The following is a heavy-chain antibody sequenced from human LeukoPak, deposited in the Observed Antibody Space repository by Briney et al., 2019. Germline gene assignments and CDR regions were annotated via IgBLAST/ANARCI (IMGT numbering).Heavy chain of an antibody. CDR2: IYYSGST. CDR1: GGSISSYY. Sequence: SETLSLTCTVSGGSISSYYWSWIRQPPGKGLEWIGYIYYSGSTNYNPSLKSRVTISVDTSKNQFSLKLSSVTAADTAVYYCARVRGSYYDFDYWGQGTLVTVSS. J-gene: IGHJ4*02. D-gene: IGHD1-26*01. V-gene: IGHV4-59*01. CDR3: ARVRGSYYDFDY.